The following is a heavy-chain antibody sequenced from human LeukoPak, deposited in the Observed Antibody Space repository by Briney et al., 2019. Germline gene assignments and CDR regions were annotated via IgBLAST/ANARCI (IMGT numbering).Heavy chain of an antibody. V-gene: IGHV4-59*12. CDR2: IYYSGST. CDR3: ARLPYCSSTSCYRGAFDI. D-gene: IGHD2-2*01. CDR1: GGSISSYY. Sequence: RSSETLSLTCTVSGGSISSYYWSWIRQPPGKGLEWIGYIYYSGSTYYNPSLKSRVTISVDTSKNQFSLKLSSVTAADTAVYYCARLPYCSSTSCYRGAFDIWGQGTMVTVSS. J-gene: IGHJ3*02.